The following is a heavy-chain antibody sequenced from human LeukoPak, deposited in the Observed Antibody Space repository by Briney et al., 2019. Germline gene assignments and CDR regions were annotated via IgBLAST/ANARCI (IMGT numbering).Heavy chain of an antibody. D-gene: IGHD3-22*01. Sequence: GASVKVSCKTSGGTFSNYAISWVRQAPGQGLEWMGVIIPIFDTPNYAQKWQGRVTITTDESTSTAYMELRSLRSEDTAVYYCASQLFHLDSSGYSLDALDIWGQGTMVTVPS. CDR2: IIPIFDTP. CDR3: ASQLFHLDSSGYSLDALDI. V-gene: IGHV1-69*05. CDR1: GGTFSNYA. J-gene: IGHJ3*02.